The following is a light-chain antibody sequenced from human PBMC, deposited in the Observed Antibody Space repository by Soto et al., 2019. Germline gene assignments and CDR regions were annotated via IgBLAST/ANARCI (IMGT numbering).Light chain of an antibody. V-gene: IGKV3-20*01. CDR2: NPS. CDR1: QNVGNNF. J-gene: IGKJ5*01. Sequence: EIVLTQSPGTLSLSPGERATLSCRASQNVGNNFLAWYQQKPGQAPRLLVYNPSTRATGIPDRFSGSGSGTDFTLTISRLEPEDFAVYYCHQYAYSPQTFGQGTRLEIK. CDR3: HQYAYSPQT.